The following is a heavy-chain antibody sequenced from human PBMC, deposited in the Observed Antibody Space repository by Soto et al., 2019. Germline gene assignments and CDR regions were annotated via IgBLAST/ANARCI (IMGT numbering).Heavy chain of an antibody. CDR2: ISYDGSNK. D-gene: IGHD6-6*01. CDR1: GFTFSSYG. CDR3: AKDPLNSSSPSYYYYYGMDV. J-gene: IGHJ6*02. Sequence: GGSLRLSCAASGFTFSSYGMHWVRQAPGKGLEWVAVISYDGSNKYYADSVKGRFTISRDNSKNTLYLQMNSLRAEDTAVYYCAKDPLNSSSPSYYYYYGMDVWGQGTTVTVSS. V-gene: IGHV3-30*18.